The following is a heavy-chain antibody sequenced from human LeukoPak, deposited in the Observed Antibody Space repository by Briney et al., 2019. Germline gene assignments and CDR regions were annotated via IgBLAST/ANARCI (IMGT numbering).Heavy chain of an antibody. Sequence: GSLSLSCAASGFTFSSYWMHWVRQAPGKGLVWVSRINSDGSSTSYADSVKGRFTISRDNAKNTLYLQMNSLRAEDTAVYYCARSGRWYYSGYYYYYMDVWGKGTTVTVSS. CDR1: GFTFSSYW. J-gene: IGHJ6*03. D-gene: IGHD3-16*01. CDR2: INSDGSST. CDR3: ARSGRWYYSGYYYYYMDV. V-gene: IGHV3-74*01.